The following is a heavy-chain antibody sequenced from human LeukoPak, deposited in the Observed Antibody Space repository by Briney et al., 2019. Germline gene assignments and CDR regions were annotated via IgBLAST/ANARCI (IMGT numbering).Heavy chain of an antibody. D-gene: IGHD6-25*01. V-gene: IGHV3-9*03. Sequence: PGGSLRLSCAASGFTFDDYAMHWVRQAPGKGLEWVSGISWNSGSIGYADSVKGRFTISRDNAKNSLYLQMNSLRAEDMALYYCAKDGLAQISASFDYWGQGTLVTVSS. J-gene: IGHJ4*02. CDR2: ISWNSGSI. CDR1: GFTFDDYA. CDR3: AKDGLAQISASFDY.